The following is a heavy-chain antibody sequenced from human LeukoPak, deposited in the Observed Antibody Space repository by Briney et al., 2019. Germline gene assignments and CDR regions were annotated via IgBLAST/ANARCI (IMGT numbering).Heavy chain of an antibody. J-gene: IGHJ5*02. CDR2: IYCSGST. V-gene: IGHV4-39*01. D-gene: IGHD3-9*01. CDR1: GGSISSSSYY. Sequence: SETLSLTCTVSGGSISSSSYYWGWIRQPPGKGLEWIGSIYCSGSTYYNPSLKSRVTISVDTSKNQFSLKLSSVTAADTAVYYCARQGFAYYDILTGYYSVWFDPWGQGTLVTVSS. CDR3: ARQGFAYYDILTGYYSVWFDP.